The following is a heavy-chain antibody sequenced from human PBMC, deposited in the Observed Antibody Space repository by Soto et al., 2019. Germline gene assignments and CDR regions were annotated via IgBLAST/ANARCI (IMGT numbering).Heavy chain of an antibody. J-gene: IGHJ4*02. CDR3: ARDLRMYSSALSFNY. D-gene: IGHD6-19*01. V-gene: IGHV1-3*01. Sequence: RASVKVSCKASGYTFTSYAMHWVRQAPGQRLEWMGWINAGNGNTKYSQKFQGRVTITRDTSASTAYMELSSLRSEDTAVYYCARDLRMYSSALSFNYWGQGTLVTVSS. CDR2: INAGNGNT. CDR1: GYTFTSYA.